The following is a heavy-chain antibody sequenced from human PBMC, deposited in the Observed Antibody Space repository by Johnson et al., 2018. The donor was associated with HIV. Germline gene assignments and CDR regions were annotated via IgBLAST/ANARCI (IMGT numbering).Heavy chain of an antibody. Sequence: QVQLVESGGGVVQPGRFLRLFCAASGFTFSGYPMHWVRQAPGKGLEWVAVISSDGTNKYYADSVKGRFTISRDNSWNTLSLEMKSLSAEDTAVYYCARGGGCGGDCYSGYDAFDIWGQGTKLTVSS. D-gene: IGHD2-21*01. CDR3: ARGGGCGGDCYSGYDAFDI. J-gene: IGHJ3*02. V-gene: IGHV3-30*14. CDR2: ISSDGTNK. CDR1: GFTFSGYP.